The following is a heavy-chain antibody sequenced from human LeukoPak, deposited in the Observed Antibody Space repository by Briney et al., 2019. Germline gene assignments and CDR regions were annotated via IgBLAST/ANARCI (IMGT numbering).Heavy chain of an antibody. J-gene: IGHJ4*02. CDR1: GFSLSNARMG. CDR3: ARIQRLGLRALHFDY. V-gene: IGHV2-26*01. Sequence: ESGPTLVNPTETLTLTCTVSGFSLSNARMGVSWIRQPPGKALEWLAHIFSNDEKSYNTSLKSRLTISKDTSKSQVVLTMTNMDPVDTATYYCARIQRLGLRALHFDYWGQGTLVTVSS. D-gene: IGHD5-12*01. CDR2: IFSNDEK.